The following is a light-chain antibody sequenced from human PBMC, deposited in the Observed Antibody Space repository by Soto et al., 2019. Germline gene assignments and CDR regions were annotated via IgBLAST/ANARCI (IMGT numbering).Light chain of an antibody. Sequence: EIVMTQSPATLSVSPGERATLSCRASQSVSSNLAWYQQKPGQAPRLLIYGASTRATGIPARFSGSGSGTEFTLTISSLQSEDFAVYYWQQYNNWTPYTFGQGPKLEIK. CDR1: QSVSSN. J-gene: IGKJ2*01. CDR3: QQYNNWTPYT. CDR2: GAS. V-gene: IGKV3D-15*01.